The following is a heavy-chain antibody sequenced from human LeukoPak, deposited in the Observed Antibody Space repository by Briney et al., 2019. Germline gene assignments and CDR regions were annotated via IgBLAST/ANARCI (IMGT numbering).Heavy chain of an antibody. CDR1: GGSISSSSYY. CDR2: IYYSGST. J-gene: IGHJ4*02. Sequence: SETLSLTCTVSGGSISSSSYYWGWIRQPPGKGLEWIGSIYYSGSTYYNPSLKSRVTISVDTSKNQFSLKLSSVTAADTAVYYCARDPDSSGWYVTYFDYWGQGTLVTVSS. CDR3: ARDPDSSGWYVTYFDY. D-gene: IGHD6-19*01. V-gene: IGHV4-39*07.